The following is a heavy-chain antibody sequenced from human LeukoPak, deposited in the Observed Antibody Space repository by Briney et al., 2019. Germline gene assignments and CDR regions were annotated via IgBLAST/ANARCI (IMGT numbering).Heavy chain of an antibody. CDR3: ARELLLWFGELLYPPLDY. Sequence: GGSLRLSCAASGFTFSSYGMHWVRQAPGKGLEWVAFIRYDGSNKYYADSVKGRFTISRDDSKNTLYLQMNSLRAEDTAVYYCARELLLWFGELLYPPLDYWGQGTLVTVSS. J-gene: IGHJ4*02. V-gene: IGHV3-30*02. D-gene: IGHD3-10*01. CDR1: GFTFSSYG. CDR2: IRYDGSNK.